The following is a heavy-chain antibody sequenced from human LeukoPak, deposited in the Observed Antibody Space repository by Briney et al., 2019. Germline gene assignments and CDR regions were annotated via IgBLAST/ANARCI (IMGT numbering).Heavy chain of an antibody. J-gene: IGHJ5*02. V-gene: IGHV1-69*13. CDR1: GGTFSSYA. CDR3: ARDEAAAEGFDP. CDR2: IIPIFGTA. D-gene: IGHD6-13*01. Sequence: SVKVSCKASGGTFSSYAISWVRQAPGQGLEWMGGIIPIFGTANYAQKFQGRVTITADESTSTAYMELSSLRSEDTAVYYCARDEAAAEGFDPWGQGTLVTVSS.